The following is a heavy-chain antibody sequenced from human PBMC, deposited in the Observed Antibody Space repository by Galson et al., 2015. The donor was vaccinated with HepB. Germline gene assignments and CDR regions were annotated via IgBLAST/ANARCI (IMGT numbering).Heavy chain of an antibody. CDR1: GFTFSSYS. Sequence: SLRLSCAASGFTFSSYSMNWVRQAPGKGLEWVSSISSSSSNTYYADSVKGRFTISRDNAKNSLYLQMNSLRAEDTAVYYCARDRRYYGSGSIRGYYNYCYGMDVWGQGTTVTVSS. CDR2: ISSSSSNT. D-gene: IGHD3-10*01. CDR3: ARDRRYYGSGSIRGYYNYCYGMDV. V-gene: IGHV3-21*01. J-gene: IGHJ6*02.